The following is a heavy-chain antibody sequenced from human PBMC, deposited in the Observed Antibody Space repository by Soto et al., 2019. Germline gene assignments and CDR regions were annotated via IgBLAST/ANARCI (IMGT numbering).Heavy chain of an antibody. CDR2: IYHSGST. Sequence: TLSLTCAVSGYSISSGYYWGWIRQPPGKGLEWIGSIYHSGSTYYNPSLKSRATISVDTSKNQFSLKLSSVTAADTAVYYCARGVAGTGPDYWGQGTLVTVSS. CDR1: GYSISSGYY. D-gene: IGHD6-19*01. J-gene: IGHJ4*02. V-gene: IGHV4-38-2*01. CDR3: ARGVAGTGPDY.